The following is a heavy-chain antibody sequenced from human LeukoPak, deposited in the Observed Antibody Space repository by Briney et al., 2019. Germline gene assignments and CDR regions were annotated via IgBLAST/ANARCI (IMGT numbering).Heavy chain of an antibody. V-gene: IGHV4-59*08. J-gene: IGHJ4*02. D-gene: IGHD5-18*01. CDR1: GGSFSGYY. CDR2: IYYSGST. Sequence: PSETLSLTCPVYGGSFSGYYWIWIRQPPGKGLEWIGYIYYSGSTNYNPSLKSRVTISLDTSKNQFSLRLSSVTAADTAVYYCARQRGYSFPFDYWGQGTLVTVSS. CDR3: ARQRGYSFPFDY.